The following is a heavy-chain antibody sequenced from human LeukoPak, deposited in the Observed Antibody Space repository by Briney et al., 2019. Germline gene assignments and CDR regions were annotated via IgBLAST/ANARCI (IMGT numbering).Heavy chain of an antibody. Sequence: GGSLRLSCAASGFTFSSYAMSGVRQAPGKGLEWVSAISGSGGSTYYADSVKGRFTISRDNSKNTLYLQMNSLRAEDTAVYYCARDSTGRWLQYWGPADYWGQGTLVTVSS. CDR3: ARDSTGRWLQYWGPADY. D-gene: IGHD3-10*01. J-gene: IGHJ4*02. CDR1: GFTFSSYA. CDR2: ISGSGGST. V-gene: IGHV3-23*01.